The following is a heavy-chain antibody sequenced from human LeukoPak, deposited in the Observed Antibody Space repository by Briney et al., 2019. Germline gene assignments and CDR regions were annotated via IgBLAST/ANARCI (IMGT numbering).Heavy chain of an antibody. CDR1: GFTFSSYA. J-gene: IGHJ6*02. CDR2: ISGSGGST. V-gene: IGHV3-23*01. D-gene: IGHD6-19*01. Sequence: GGSLRLSCEASGFTFSSYAMSWVRQAPGKGLEWVSAISGSGGSTYYADSVKGRFTISRDNSKNTLYLQMNSLRAEDTAVYYCAKDSIAVAARLGGYYYYGMDVWGQGTTVTVSS. CDR3: AKDSIAVAARLGGYYYYGMDV.